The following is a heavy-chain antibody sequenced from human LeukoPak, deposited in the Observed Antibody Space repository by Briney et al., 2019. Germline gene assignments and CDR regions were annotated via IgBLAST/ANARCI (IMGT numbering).Heavy chain of an antibody. V-gene: IGHV3-30*02. J-gene: IGHJ4*02. CDR3: AKDGGYNVDY. CDR2: IRQEGRDT. D-gene: IGHD5-24*01. CDR1: GFPFSSHG. Sequence: GGSLRLSCAASGFPFSSHGMHWVRQAPGKGLEWVAYIRQEGRDTYYADSVKGRFSISRDDSKYTVYLQMNTLRPEDTAVYYCAKDGGYNVDYWGQGILVAVSS.